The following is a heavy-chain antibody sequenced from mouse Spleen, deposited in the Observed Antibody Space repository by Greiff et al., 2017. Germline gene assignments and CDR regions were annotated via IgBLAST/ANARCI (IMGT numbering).Heavy chain of an antibody. CDR1: GYAFTNYL. D-gene: IGHD4-1*01. J-gene: IGHJ2*01. V-gene: IGHV1-54*03. CDR2: INPGSGGT. CDR3: ARSGLGGFDY. Sequence: VKLMESGAELVRPGTSVKVSCKASGYAFTNYLIEWVKQRPGQGLEWIGVINPGSGGTNYNEKFKGKATLTADKSSSTAYMQLSSLTSDDSAVYFCARSGLGGFDYWGQGTTLTVSS.